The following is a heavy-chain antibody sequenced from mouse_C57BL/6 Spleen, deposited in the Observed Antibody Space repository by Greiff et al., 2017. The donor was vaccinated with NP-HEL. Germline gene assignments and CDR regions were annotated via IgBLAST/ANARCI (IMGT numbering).Heavy chain of an antibody. CDR2: IYPRSGNT. CDR1: GYTFTSYG. Sequence: LEESGAELARPGASVKLSCKASGYTFTSYGISWVKQRTGQGLEWIGEIYPRSGNTYYNEKFKGKATLTADKSSSTAYMELRSLTSEDSAVYFCAREGDYDRFAYWGQGTLVTVSA. D-gene: IGHD2-4*01. CDR3: AREGDYDRFAY. V-gene: IGHV1-81*01. J-gene: IGHJ3*01.